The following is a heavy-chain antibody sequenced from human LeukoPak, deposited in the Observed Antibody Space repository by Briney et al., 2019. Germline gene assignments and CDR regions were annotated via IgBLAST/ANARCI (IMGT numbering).Heavy chain of an antibody. CDR1: GFTFSSYG. D-gene: IGHD5-18*01. Sequence: PGGSLRLSCAASGFTFSSYGMSWVRQAPGKGLEWVAFISYDGSNKYHAGSEKGRFTISRDNSKNTVYLQMNSLRAEDTAVYFCAKEYGYDYNYFYSMDVWGKGTTVTISS. CDR3: AKEYGYDYNYFYSMDV. CDR2: ISYDGSNK. J-gene: IGHJ6*03. V-gene: IGHV3-30*18.